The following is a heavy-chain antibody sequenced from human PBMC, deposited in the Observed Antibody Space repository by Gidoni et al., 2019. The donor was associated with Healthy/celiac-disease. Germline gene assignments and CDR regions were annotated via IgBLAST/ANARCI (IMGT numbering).Heavy chain of an antibody. CDR1: GVTFSSYA. V-gene: IGHV3-23*01. CDR2: SSGRGGST. J-gene: IGHJ4*02. D-gene: IGHD3-10*01. CDR3: AKERRGVRGVMVY. Sequence: EVQLLESGGGLVQPGGSLSLSCAASGVTFSSYAMSWVRQAPGKGLEWVSASSGRGGSTYYADSVKGRFTISRDNSKNTLYLQMNSLRAEDTAVYYCAKERRGVRGVMVYWGQGTLVTVSS.